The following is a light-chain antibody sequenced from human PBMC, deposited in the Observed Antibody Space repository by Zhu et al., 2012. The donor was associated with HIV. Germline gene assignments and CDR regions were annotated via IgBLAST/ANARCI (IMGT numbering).Light chain of an antibody. J-gene: IGKJ4*01. CDR2: AAS. Sequence: DIQLTQSPSFLPASVGDRVTITCRASQGISNHVAWYHQKPGKAPKLLIYAASILQSGVPSRFSGSGSGTEFTLTISSLQPEDFATYYCQHLTLYPTFGGGSKVEIK. CDR1: QGISNH. V-gene: IGKV1-9*01. CDR3: QHLTLYPT.